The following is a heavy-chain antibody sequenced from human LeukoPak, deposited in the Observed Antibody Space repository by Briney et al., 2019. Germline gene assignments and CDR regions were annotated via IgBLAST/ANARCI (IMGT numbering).Heavy chain of an antibody. CDR1: GYSFSGYY. CDR3: AKDQGRGYTYGLYYFDY. J-gene: IGHJ4*02. V-gene: IGHV1-2*02. Sequence: ASVKVSCKASGYSFSGYYMHWVRQAPGQGLEWMGWINPNSGDTNYAQKFQGRVTMTRDTSISTAYMELSGLISDDTAVYYCAKDQGRGYTYGLYYFDYWGQGTLGTVSS. D-gene: IGHD5-18*01. CDR2: INPNSGDT.